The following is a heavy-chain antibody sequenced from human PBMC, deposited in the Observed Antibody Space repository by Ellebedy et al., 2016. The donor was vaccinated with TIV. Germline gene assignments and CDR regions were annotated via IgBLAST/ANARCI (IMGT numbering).Heavy chain of an antibody. V-gene: IGHV3-30-3*01. CDR2: ISGDGTTT. D-gene: IGHD2-15*01. CDR3: AKKLVVAGLRTTDAFDI. CDR1: GFPFNCA. Sequence: GGSLRLSXAASGFPFNCAMHWVRLAPGKGPEWLAVISGDGTTTYYADSVKGRFSISRDNSKNTVSLQMNSLRPEDTALYYCAKKLVVAGLRTTDAFDIWGQGTVVSVSS. J-gene: IGHJ3*02.